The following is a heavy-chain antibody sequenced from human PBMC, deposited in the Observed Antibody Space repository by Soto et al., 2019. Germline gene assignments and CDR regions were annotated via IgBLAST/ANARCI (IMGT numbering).Heavy chain of an antibody. CDR3: ARIGKVGPTVTYFDS. D-gene: IGHD1-26*01. CDR1: GFTFSNHW. J-gene: IGHJ4*02. CDR2: TNSDGSST. V-gene: IGHV3-74*01. Sequence: EVQLVESGGGLVQPGGSLRLSCGASGFTFSNHWMHWVRQTPGKGLVWVSRTNSDGSSTSYADSVKGRFTISRDNGKNTLYLQMNSLRAEDTALYHCARIGKVGPTVTYFDSWGQGTLVTVSS.